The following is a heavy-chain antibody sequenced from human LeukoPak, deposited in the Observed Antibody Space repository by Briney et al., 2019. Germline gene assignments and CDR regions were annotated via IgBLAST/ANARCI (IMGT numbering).Heavy chain of an antibody. CDR3: ARGLAAAGSFDY. V-gene: IGHV4-59*01. Sequence: PSETLSLTCTVSGGSISSNYWSWIRQPPGKGLEWIGYIFYSGSTNYNPSLKSRVTISVDTSKNQFSLKLSSVTAADTAVYYCARGLAAAGSFDYWGQGTLVTVSS. CDR1: GGSISSNY. D-gene: IGHD6-13*01. CDR2: IFYSGST. J-gene: IGHJ4*02.